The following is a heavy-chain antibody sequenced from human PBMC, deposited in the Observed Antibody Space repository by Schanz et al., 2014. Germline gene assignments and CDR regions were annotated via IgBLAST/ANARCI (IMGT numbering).Heavy chain of an antibody. J-gene: IGHJ4*02. CDR3: ARGPIPIQGVPMDF. D-gene: IGHD3-10*01. CDR2: MSWNAGSL. CDR1: GFTFSTYW. Sequence: AQLVESGGGVVQPGRSLRLSCAASGFTFSTYWMHWVRQAPGKGLEWVSGMSWNAGSLGYVDSVKGRFTISRDNSKDTLYLQMSGLTPEDTAVYYCARGPIPIQGVPMDFWGQGTLVTVSS. V-gene: IGHV3-74*01.